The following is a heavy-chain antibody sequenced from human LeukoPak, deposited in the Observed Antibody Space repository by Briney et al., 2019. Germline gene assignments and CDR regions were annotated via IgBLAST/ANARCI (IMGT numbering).Heavy chain of an antibody. CDR3: VSQQVAPP. V-gene: IGHV3-7*01. CDR1: GFTFSHYW. Sequence: GGSLRLSCVASGFTFSHYWMSWVRQAPGKGLEWVANIKEDGSIEDYVDSVKGRFTVSRDNTKNSLYLEMNSLRVEDTAVYYCVSQQVAPPWGQGTLVIVSS. D-gene: IGHD5-12*01. J-gene: IGHJ5*02. CDR2: IKEDGSIE.